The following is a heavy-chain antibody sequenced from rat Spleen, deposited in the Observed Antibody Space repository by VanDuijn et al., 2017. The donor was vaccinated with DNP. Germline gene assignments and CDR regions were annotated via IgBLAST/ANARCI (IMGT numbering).Heavy chain of an antibody. CDR3: ARWTRYFDY. J-gene: IGHJ2*01. CDR1: GYSITSNY. V-gene: IGHV3-1*01. Sequence: EVQLQESGSGLVKPSQSLSLTCSVTGYSITSNYWRLIRKFPGNKMEWIGYLNYSGSTGYNPSLKSPISITRDTSKNQFFLQLNSVTTEDTATYYCARWTRYFDYWGQGVMVTVSS. D-gene: IGHD1-7*01. CDR2: LNYSGST.